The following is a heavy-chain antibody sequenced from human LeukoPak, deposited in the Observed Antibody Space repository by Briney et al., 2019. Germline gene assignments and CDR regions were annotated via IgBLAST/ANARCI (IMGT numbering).Heavy chain of an antibody. V-gene: IGHV3-7*04. CDR3: TRVGYIDEGIDY. Sequence: PGGSPRLSCVASGFPFSSYWMTWVRQAPGKGLEWVANIKQDGSKKSYVDSVKGRFTISRDNAKNSLYLQMNSLRAEDTAIYYCTRVGYIDEGIDYWGQGTPVTVSS. CDR1: GFPFSSYW. J-gene: IGHJ4*02. CDR2: IKQDGSKK. D-gene: IGHD5-24*01.